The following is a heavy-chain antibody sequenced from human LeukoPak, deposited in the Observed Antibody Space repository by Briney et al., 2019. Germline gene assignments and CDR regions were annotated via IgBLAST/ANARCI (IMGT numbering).Heavy chain of an antibody. CDR2: ISSSGSTI. CDR3: ARDAGDFWSGYPFYYYYYGMDV. D-gene: IGHD3-3*01. V-gene: IGHV3-48*03. CDR1: GFTFSSYE. J-gene: IGHJ6*02. Sequence: PGGSLRLSCAASGFTFSSYEMNWVRQAPGKGLEWVSYISSSGSTIYYADSVKGRFTISRDNAKNSLYLQMNGLRAEDTAVYYCARDAGDFWSGYPFYYYYYGMDVWGQGTTVTVSS.